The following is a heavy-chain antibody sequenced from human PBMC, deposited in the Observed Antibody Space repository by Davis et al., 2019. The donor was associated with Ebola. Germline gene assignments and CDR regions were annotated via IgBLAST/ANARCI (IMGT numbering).Heavy chain of an antibody. CDR1: GFTFSSYW. V-gene: IGHV3-7*03. Sequence: GGSLRLSCAASGFTFSSYWMSWVRQAPGKGLEWVANIKQDGSEKYYVDSVKGRFTISRDNSKNSLYLQMNSLRTEDTALYYCAKDQRDSSSWYNWFDPWGQGTLVTVSS. J-gene: IGHJ5*02. CDR2: IKQDGSEK. CDR3: AKDQRDSSSWYNWFDP. D-gene: IGHD6-13*01.